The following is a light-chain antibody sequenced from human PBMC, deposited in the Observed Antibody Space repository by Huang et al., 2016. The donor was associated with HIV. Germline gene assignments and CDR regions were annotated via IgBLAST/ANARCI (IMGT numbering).Light chain of an antibody. CDR3: QQYNKWPRT. CDR1: QSVRSY. V-gene: IGKV3-11*01. J-gene: IGKJ1*01. Sequence: EIVLTQSPVTLSLSPGERATLSCRASQSVRSYLAWYQQRPGQAPRLLIYDTSNRAPGIPARYSGSGSGTDFTLTISSLEPEDSAVYLCQQYNKWPRTFGQGTRVEIK. CDR2: DTS.